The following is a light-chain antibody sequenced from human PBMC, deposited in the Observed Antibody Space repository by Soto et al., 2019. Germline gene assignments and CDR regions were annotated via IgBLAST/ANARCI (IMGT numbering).Light chain of an antibody. V-gene: IGKV1-5*03. Sequence: DIQMTQSPSALSASVGDRVTITCRVSQSINTWLAWYQLKPGKAPQLLIYKVFSLQSGVPSRFSGSGSGTECTLTISSLQPDDFATDFVQRNRDYSRPIGQGTKVEIK. CDR2: KVF. CDR3: QRNRDYSRP. CDR1: QSINTW. J-gene: IGKJ1*01.